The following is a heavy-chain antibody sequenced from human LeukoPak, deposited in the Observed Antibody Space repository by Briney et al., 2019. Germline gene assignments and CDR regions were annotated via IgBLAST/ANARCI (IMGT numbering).Heavy chain of an antibody. J-gene: IGHJ4*02. Sequence: SETLSLTCIVSGGSIESYYWSWIRQPAGKGLEWIGRIYTSGSTNYNPSLKSRVTMSVDTSKNQFSLKLSSVTAADTAVYYCASTTYYYDSSGYYFLDFWGQGTLVTVSS. CDR2: IYTSGST. CDR3: ASTTYYYDSSGYYFLDF. D-gene: IGHD3-22*01. CDR1: GGSIESYY. V-gene: IGHV4-4*07.